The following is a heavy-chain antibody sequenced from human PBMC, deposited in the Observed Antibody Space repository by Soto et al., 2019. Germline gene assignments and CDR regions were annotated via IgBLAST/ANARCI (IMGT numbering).Heavy chain of an antibody. Sequence: QVQLVQSGAEMKKPGASVTVSCKASGYTFTSYGVCWVRQAPGQGLEWMGWISAYNGHTNYAQKLQGRVTMTTDTSTSTAYMELRSLSSDDTAVYCCARDRGCYALDYWGQGTLVTVSS. V-gene: IGHV1-18*01. CDR2: ISAYNGHT. D-gene: IGHD1-26*01. CDR1: GYTFTSYG. CDR3: ARDRGCYALDY. J-gene: IGHJ4*02.